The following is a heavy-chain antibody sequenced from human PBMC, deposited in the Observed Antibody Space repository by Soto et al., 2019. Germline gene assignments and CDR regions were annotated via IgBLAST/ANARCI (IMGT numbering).Heavy chain of an antibody. V-gene: IGHV1-18*01. D-gene: IGHD3-9*01. CDR1: GYTFSSYG. J-gene: IGHJ6*02. Sequence: QVQLVQSGAEVKKPGASVKVSCKASGYTFSSYGISWVRQAPGQGLEWMGWISAYNGNTNYAQKLQGRVTMTTDTTTNTGSMQLRRLRSSDTAVYYCARGPNYDILTGNYDGMDVWGQGTTVTVSS. CDR3: ARGPNYDILTGNYDGMDV. CDR2: ISAYNGNT.